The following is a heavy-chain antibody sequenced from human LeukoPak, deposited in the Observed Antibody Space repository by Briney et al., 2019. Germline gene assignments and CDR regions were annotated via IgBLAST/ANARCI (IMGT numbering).Heavy chain of an antibody. CDR1: GFTFDDYA. Sequence: GRSLRISCAASGFTFDDYAMHWVRQAPGKGLEWVSGISWNSGSIGYADSVKGRFTISRDNAKNSLYLQMNSLRAEDTALYYCAKAYSSGGGVDYWGQGTLVTVSS. CDR2: ISWNSGSI. D-gene: IGHD6-19*01. V-gene: IGHV3-9*01. J-gene: IGHJ4*02. CDR3: AKAYSSGGGVDY.